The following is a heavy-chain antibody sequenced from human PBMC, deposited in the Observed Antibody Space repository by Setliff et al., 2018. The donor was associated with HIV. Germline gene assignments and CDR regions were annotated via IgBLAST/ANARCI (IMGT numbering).Heavy chain of an antibody. D-gene: IGHD3-16*02. J-gene: IGHJ2*01. CDR3: AKESYDYVWGSYRPLRYFDL. V-gene: IGHV3-23*01. CDR2: ITASGPNT. Sequence: GGSLRLSCAASGFTFSTYGMSWVRQTPGKGLEWVSGITASGPNTYYTDSVKGRFTISRDNSKNTLYLQMNSLGDEDTAVYYCAKESYDYVWGSYRPLRYFDLWGRGTLVTVSS. CDR1: GFTFSTYG.